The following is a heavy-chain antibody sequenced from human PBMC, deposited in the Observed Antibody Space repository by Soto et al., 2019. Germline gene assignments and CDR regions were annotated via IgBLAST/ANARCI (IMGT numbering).Heavy chain of an antibody. CDR1: GFTFSLYS. J-gene: IGHJ6*02. V-gene: IGHV3-48*02. CDR3: ARAVTWGLDV. D-gene: IGHD3-10*01. CDR2: ISRSSTGI. Sequence: EVQLVESGGGLVQPGGSLRLSCAASGFTFSLYSMSWVRQAPGKGLEWVSSISRSSTGIHYADSVKGRFTISRDDATNSIHLQMNSLRDVDTAVYYWARAVTWGLDVWGQGTTVSISS.